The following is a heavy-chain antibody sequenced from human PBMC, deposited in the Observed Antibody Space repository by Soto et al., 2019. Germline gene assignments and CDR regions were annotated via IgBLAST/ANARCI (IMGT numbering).Heavy chain of an antibody. CDR1: GYTFTGYY. CDR2: INPNSGGT. V-gene: IGHV1-2*02. J-gene: IGHJ4*02. CDR3: ARGYFDY. Sequence: ASVKVSCKTSGYTFTGYYIHWVRQAPGQGLEWMGWINPNSGGTNYAQKFQGRVTMTRDTSISTAYMEVSSLRSDDTAVYFCARGYFDYWGQGTLVSVSS.